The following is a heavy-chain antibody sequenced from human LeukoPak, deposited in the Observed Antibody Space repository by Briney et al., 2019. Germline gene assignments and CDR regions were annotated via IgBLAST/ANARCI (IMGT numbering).Heavy chain of an antibody. D-gene: IGHD2-15*01. CDR2: SNPNSGGT. V-gene: IGHV1-2*02. CDR1: GYTFTGYY. CDR3: ARDASEVVVGGAFDI. J-gene: IGHJ3*02. Sequence: ASVKVSCKASGYTFTGYYMYWVRQAPGQGLERVGMSNPNSGGTHYAQKFQGRLTITSDTSISTAYMELSRLRSDDTAVDYGARDASEVVVGGAFDIWGQGTMVTVSS.